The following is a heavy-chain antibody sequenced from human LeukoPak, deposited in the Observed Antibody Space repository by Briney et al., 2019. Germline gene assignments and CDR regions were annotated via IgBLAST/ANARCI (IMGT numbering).Heavy chain of an antibody. CDR3: VKDTYYVPYN. J-gene: IGHJ4*02. CDR2: VTSTGAGT. V-gene: IGHV3-23*01. D-gene: IGHD3-10*02. CDR1: GFTFSTYA. Sequence: GGSLRLSCVTSGFTFSTYAMSWVRQAPGKGLEWVSTVTSTGAGTSYAEFAKGRFTISRDNSDSTLYLQMSSLRAEDTAVYYCVKDTYYVPYNWGQGTLVTVSS.